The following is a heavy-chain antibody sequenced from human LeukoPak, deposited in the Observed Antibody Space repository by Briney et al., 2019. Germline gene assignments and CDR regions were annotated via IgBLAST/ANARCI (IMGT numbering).Heavy chain of an antibody. J-gene: IGHJ4*02. D-gene: IGHD5-24*01. CDR1: GYTFTGYY. V-gene: IGHV1-69*13. CDR3: ATNPRDGDFFDY. CDR2: IIPIFGTT. Sequence: ASVKVSCKASGYTFTGYYMHWVRQAPGQGLEWMGGIIPIFGTTNYAQKFQDRVTITADESTSTAYMDLSSLRSEDTAVYYCATNPRDGDFFDYWGQGTLVTVSS.